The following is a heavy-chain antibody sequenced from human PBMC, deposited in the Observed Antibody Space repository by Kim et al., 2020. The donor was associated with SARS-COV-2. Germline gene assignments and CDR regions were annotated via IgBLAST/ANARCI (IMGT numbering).Heavy chain of an antibody. V-gene: IGHV3-33*01. CDR1: GFTFSSYG. CDR3: ARVCGGDCYSGDAFDI. Sequence: GGSLRLSCAASGFTFSSYGMHWVRQAPGKGLEWVAVIWYDGSNKYYADSVKGRFTISRDNSKNTLYLQMNSLRAEDTAVYYCARVCGGDCYSGDAFDIWGQGTMVTVSS. CDR2: IWYDGSNK. D-gene: IGHD2-21*02. J-gene: IGHJ3*02.